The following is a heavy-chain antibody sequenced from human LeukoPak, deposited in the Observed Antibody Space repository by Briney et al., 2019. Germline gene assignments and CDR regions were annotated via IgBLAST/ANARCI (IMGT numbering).Heavy chain of an antibody. CDR2: IYYSGST. V-gene: IGHV4-59*01. J-gene: IGHJ5*02. Sequence: PSETLSLTCTVSGGSISCYYWSWIRQPPGKGLEWIGYIYYSGSTNYNPSLKSRVTISVDTSKNQFSLKLSSVTAADTAVYYCARDNGSSEWAWFDPWGQGTLVIVPS. D-gene: IGHD6-13*01. CDR3: ARDNGSSEWAWFDP. CDR1: GGSISCYY.